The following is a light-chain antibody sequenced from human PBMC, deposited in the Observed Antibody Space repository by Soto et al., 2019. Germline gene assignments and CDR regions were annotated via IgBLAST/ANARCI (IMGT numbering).Light chain of an antibody. CDR1: QNLGTLY. Sequence: EIVLTQSPGTLTLSPGERGTLSCRASQNLGTLYLAWFQQKSGQAPRLLIYSASRRATGIPDRFTGSGSGTDFPLTINTVEPEDFAVSFCQQYAGSPRTFGQGTKVDIK. CDR2: SAS. V-gene: IGKV3-20*01. J-gene: IGKJ1*01. CDR3: QQYAGSPRT.